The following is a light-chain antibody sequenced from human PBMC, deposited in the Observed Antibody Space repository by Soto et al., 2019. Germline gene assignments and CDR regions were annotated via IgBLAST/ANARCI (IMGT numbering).Light chain of an antibody. V-gene: IGKV3-15*01. CDR1: ETVATN. CDR3: QQYNTYYT. J-gene: IGKJ2*01. CDR2: GAS. Sequence: EVVMTQSPATLSVSPGERATLSCRASETVATNLAWYQQKPGQAPRLLISGASTRAAGISDRFRGSGSGTEFTLTISSLRSDDFATYYCQQYNTYYTFGQGTKLEIK.